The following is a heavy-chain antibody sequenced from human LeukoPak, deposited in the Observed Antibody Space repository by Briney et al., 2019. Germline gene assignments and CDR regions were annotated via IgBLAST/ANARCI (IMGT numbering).Heavy chain of an antibody. Sequence: GGSLRLSCSASGFTFSSYAMSWVRQAPGKVLGWVSAIRGSDGSTDYADSVQVRCTITRNNSNNTLNTQMNRLRAEETAVYACAKDASGALYYNYGMDVWGQGTPVTVSS. V-gene: IGHV3-23*01. CDR2: IRGSDGST. D-gene: IGHD3-10*01. J-gene: IGHJ6*02. CDR1: GFTFSSYA. CDR3: AKDASGALYYNYGMDV.